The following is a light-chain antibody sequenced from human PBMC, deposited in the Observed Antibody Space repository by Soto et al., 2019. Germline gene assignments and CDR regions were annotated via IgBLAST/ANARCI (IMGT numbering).Light chain of an antibody. CDR2: DTS. CDR3: QQYDDLSIT. J-gene: IGKJ5*01. CDR1: QDIDNY. Sequence: DIQMTQSPSSLSASVGDRVTITCQASQDIDNYLNWYQQKPGKAPKLLIYDTSNLETGVPLRFSGSRSGTDFTFTISSLQAEDIATYYCQQYDDLSITFGQGTRLDIK. V-gene: IGKV1-33*01.